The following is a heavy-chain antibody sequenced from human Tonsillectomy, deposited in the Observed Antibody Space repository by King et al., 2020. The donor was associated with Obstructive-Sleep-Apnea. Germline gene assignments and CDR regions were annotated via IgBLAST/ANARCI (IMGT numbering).Heavy chain of an antibody. CDR2: ITSTSSYI. CDR1: GFTFSDYG. Sequence: VQLVESGGGLVKPGGSLRLSCATSGFTFSDYGMNWVRQAPGKGLEWVSSITSTSSYIYYADSVEGRFTISRDNAKNSLYLQMNTLRAEDTAVYYCARVDYYYGMDVWGQGTTVTVSS. CDR3: ARVDYYYGMDV. V-gene: IGHV3-21*01. J-gene: IGHJ6*02.